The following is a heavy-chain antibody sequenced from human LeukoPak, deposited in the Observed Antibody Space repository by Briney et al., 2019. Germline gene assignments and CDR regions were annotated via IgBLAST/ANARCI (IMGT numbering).Heavy chain of an antibody. CDR1: GYTFTAYY. Sequence: ASVKVSCKASGYTFTAYYVHWVRQAPGQGLEWMGWITPNSVGTKYAQKFQGRVTMTRDTSISTVYMELSGLRSDDTAVYYCARKGTSVAGLDYWGQGTLVTVSS. CDR3: ARKGTSVAGLDY. J-gene: IGHJ4*02. CDR2: ITPNSVGT. V-gene: IGHV1-2*02. D-gene: IGHD6-19*01.